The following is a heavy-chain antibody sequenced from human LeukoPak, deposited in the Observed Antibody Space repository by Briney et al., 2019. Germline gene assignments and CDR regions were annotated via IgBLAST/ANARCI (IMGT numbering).Heavy chain of an antibody. CDR3: ARFSMASVPSDAFDI. V-gene: IGHV3-7*01. CDR2: IKQDGSEK. Sequence: EGSLRLSCAGSGFTFSSYWMSWVRQAPGKGLEWVANIKQDGSEKYYVDSVKGRFTISRDNAKNSLYLQMNSLRAEDTAVYYCARFSMASVPSDAFDIWGQGTLVTVSS. J-gene: IGHJ3*02. CDR1: GFTFSSYW. D-gene: IGHD2/OR15-2a*01.